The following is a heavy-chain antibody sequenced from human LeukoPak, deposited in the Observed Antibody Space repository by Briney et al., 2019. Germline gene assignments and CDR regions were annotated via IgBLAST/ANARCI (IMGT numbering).Heavy chain of an antibody. CDR3: ASSLKTYDRAAGY. D-gene: IGHD6-13*01. Sequence: ASVKVSCKASGYTFTGYYMHWVRQAPGQGLEWMGWINPNSGGTNCAQKFQGRVTMTRDTSISTAYMELSRLRSDDTAVYYCASSLKTYDRAAGYWGQGTLVTVSS. CDR2: INPNSGGT. J-gene: IGHJ4*02. V-gene: IGHV1-2*02. CDR1: GYTFTGYY.